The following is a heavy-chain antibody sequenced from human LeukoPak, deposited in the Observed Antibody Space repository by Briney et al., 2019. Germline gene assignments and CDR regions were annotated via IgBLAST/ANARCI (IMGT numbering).Heavy chain of an antibody. J-gene: IGHJ6*02. D-gene: IGHD3-16*02. Sequence: GGSLRLSCAASGFTFSTYGMHWVRQAPGKGLEWVAVISYDGNNKYYADSVKGRFTISRDNSNNTLYLQMNSLRAEDTAVYYCAKVRSIVKTYYYHAMDVWGQGTTVTVSS. CDR3: AKVRSIVKTYYYHAMDV. V-gene: IGHV3-30*18. CDR1: GFTFSTYG. CDR2: ISYDGNNK.